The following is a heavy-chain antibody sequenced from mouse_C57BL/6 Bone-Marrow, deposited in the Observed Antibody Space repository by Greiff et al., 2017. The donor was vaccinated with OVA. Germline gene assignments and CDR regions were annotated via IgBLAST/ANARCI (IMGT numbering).Heavy chain of an antibody. J-gene: IGHJ2*01. D-gene: IGHD2-3*01. Sequence: EVKLVESGGGLVKPGGSLKLSCAASGFTFSSYAMSWVRQTPEKRLEWVATISDGGSYTYYPDNVKGRFTISRDNAKNNLYLQMSHLKSEDTAMYYCARSIYDGYYFYFDYWGQGTTLTVSS. CDR1: GFTFSSYA. CDR3: ARSIYDGYYFYFDY. CDR2: ISDGGSYT. V-gene: IGHV5-4*03.